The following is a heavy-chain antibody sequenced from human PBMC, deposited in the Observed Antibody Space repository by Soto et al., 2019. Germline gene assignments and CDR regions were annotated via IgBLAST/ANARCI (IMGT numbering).Heavy chain of an antibody. CDR2: IYYSGST. D-gene: IGHD5-18*01. Sequence: LETLSLTCTVSGDSISSYYWSWIRQPPGKGLEWIGYIYYSGSTNYNPSLKSRVTISVDTSMNQFSLKLSSVTAADSAVYYCARQGRGYSYGYFDYWGQGTLVTVSS. CDR3: ARQGRGYSYGYFDY. J-gene: IGHJ4*02. V-gene: IGHV4-59*01. CDR1: GDSISSYY.